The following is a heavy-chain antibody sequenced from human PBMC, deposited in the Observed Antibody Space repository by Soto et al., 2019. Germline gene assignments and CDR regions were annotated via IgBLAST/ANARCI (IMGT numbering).Heavy chain of an antibody. Sequence: EVQLVESGGGLVKPGGSLRLSCAASGFTFSSYSMNWVRQAPGKGLEWVSSISSSSSYIYYADSVKGRFTISRDNATNSLYLQMNSLRAEDTAVYYCARDRSPGYDQNGVDYWGQGTLVTFSS. J-gene: IGHJ4*02. D-gene: IGHD5-12*01. CDR2: ISSSSSYI. CDR3: ARDRSPGYDQNGVDY. V-gene: IGHV3-21*01. CDR1: GFTFSSYS.